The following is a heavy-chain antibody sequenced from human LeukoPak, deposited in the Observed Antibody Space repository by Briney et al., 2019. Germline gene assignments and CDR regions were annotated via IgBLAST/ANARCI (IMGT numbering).Heavy chain of an antibody. CDR2: INPNSGGT. Sequence: GASVKVSCKASRYTFTGYYMHWLRQAPGQGLEWMGWINPNSGGTNYAQKFQGRVTMTRDTSISTAYMELSRLRSDDTAVYYCARDPPTMVRGFDYWGQGTLVTVSS. CDR1: RYTFTGYY. J-gene: IGHJ4*02. V-gene: IGHV1-2*02. D-gene: IGHD3-10*01. CDR3: ARDPPTMVRGFDY.